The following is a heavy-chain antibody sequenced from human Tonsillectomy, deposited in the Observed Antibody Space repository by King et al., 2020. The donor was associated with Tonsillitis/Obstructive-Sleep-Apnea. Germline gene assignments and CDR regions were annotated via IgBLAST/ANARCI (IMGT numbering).Heavy chain of an antibody. J-gene: IGHJ4*02. Sequence: HVQLVESGGGVVQPGRSLRLACAASGFTFSTYGMHWVRQAPGKGLEWVAVIWYDGTNKYYADSVKGRFTISRSNSKNTLYLQMNSLRAEDTAVYYCARSSKLVRGEEATAMDYWGQGTLVTVSS. CDR2: IWYDGTNK. CDR1: GFTFSTYG. CDR3: ARSSKLVRGEEATAMDY. V-gene: IGHV3-33*01. D-gene: IGHD2-2*01.